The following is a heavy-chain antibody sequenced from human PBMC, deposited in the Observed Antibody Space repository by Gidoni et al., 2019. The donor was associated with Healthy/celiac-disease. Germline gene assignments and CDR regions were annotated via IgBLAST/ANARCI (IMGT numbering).Heavy chain of an antibody. CDR3: ARDLGPYYYDSSGYYFFDY. Sequence: QVQLVQSGAEVKKPGSSVKVSCKASGGTFSSYAISWVRQAPGQGLEWMGGIIPIFGTANYAQKFQGRVTITADKSTRTAYMELSSLRSEDTAVYYCARDLGPYYYDSSGYYFFDYWGQGTLVTVSS. CDR2: IIPIFGTA. CDR1: GGTFSSYA. D-gene: IGHD3-22*01. V-gene: IGHV1-69*06. J-gene: IGHJ4*02.